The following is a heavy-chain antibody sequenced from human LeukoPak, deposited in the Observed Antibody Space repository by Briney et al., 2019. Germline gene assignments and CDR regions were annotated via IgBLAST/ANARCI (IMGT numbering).Heavy chain of an antibody. J-gene: IGHJ4*02. CDR3: ASLGGVYGSGED. V-gene: IGHV4-34*01. CDR2: INHSGST. Sequence: SETLSLTCAVYGGSFSGYYWSWIRQPPGKGLEWIGEINHSGSTNYNPSLKSRVTISVDTSKNQFSLKLSSVTAADTAVYYCASLGGVYGSGEDWGQGTLVTVSS. CDR1: GGSFSGYY. D-gene: IGHD3-10*01.